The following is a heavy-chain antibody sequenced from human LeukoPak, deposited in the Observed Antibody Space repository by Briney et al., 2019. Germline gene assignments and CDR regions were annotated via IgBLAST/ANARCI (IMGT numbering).Heavy chain of an antibody. D-gene: IGHD2-21*02. CDR1: GFTFSSYA. V-gene: IGHV3-30-3*01. CDR3: ARGISSGIVVTAIAY. CDR2: ISDGGSDK. J-gene: IGHJ4*02. Sequence: GGSLRLSCAASGFTFSSYAMHWVRQAPDKGLEWMAVISDGGSDKYYADSVRGRFTISRDNSENTLSLQMSSLRAGDTAVYYCARGISSGIVVTAIAYWGQGTLVTVSS.